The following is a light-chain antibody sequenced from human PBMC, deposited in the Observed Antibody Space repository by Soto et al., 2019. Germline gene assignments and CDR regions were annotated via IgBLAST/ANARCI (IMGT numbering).Light chain of an antibody. CDR2: RAS. J-gene: IGKJ2*01. CDR1: QSINNDY. Sequence: IVLTQSPGTLSLSPVERATLSCRASQSINNDYLAWYQQRPGQSPRLLIYRASSRATGLPDRFSGSGSGTDFTLTISRHEPEDFAVYYCHQYGSSPYTFGHGTKLEIK. V-gene: IGKV3-20*01. CDR3: HQYGSSPYT.